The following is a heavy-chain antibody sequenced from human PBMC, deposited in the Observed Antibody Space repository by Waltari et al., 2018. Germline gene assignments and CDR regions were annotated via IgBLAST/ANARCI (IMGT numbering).Heavy chain of an antibody. D-gene: IGHD5-12*01. J-gene: IGHJ4*02. CDR1: GGSFSGYY. CDR2: INHSGST. Sequence: QVQLQQWGAGLLKPSETLSLTCAVYGGSFSGYYWSWIRQPPGKGLEWIGEINHSGSTNYNPSLKSRVTISVDTSKNQFSLKLSSVTAADTAVYYCARNGYEAHFDYWGQGTLVTVSS. V-gene: IGHV4-34*01. CDR3: ARNGYEAHFDY.